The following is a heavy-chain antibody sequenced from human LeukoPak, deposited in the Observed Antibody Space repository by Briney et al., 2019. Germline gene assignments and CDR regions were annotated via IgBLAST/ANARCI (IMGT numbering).Heavy chain of an antibody. Sequence: ASVKVSCKASGYTFTSYGISWVRQAPGQGLEWMGWISAYNGNTNYAQKLQGRVTMTTDTSTSTAYMELRSLRSDDTAVCYCARDIVVVPAAIGAWFDPWGQGTLVTVSS. CDR3: ARDIVVVPAAIGAWFDP. J-gene: IGHJ5*02. V-gene: IGHV1-18*01. CDR1: GYTFTSYG. CDR2: ISAYNGNT. D-gene: IGHD2-2*02.